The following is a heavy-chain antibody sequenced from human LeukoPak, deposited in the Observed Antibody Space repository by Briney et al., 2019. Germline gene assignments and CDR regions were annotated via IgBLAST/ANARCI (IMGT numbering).Heavy chain of an antibody. Sequence: SETLSLTCTVSGGSISSSSYYWGWIRQPPGKGLEWIGSIYYSGSTYYNPSLKSRVTISVDTSKNQFSLKLSSVTAADTAVYYCARQKILVRGVVYDYWGQGTLVTVSS. CDR1: GGSISSSSYY. CDR2: IYYSGST. D-gene: IGHD3-10*01. V-gene: IGHV4-39*01. CDR3: ARQKILVRGVVYDY. J-gene: IGHJ4*02.